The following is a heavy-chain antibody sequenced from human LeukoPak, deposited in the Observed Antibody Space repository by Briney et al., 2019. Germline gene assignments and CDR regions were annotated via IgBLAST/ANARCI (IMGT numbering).Heavy chain of an antibody. V-gene: IGHV3-66*02. J-gene: IGHJ3*02. Sequence: GGSLRLSCAASGFIVSNNYMSWVRQAPGKGLEWVSVIYSGGSTYYADSVKGRFTISRDNSKNTVYLQMNSLGVEDTAVYYCASDSSGYYYFDAFDIWGQGTMVTVSS. CDR3: ASDSSGYYYFDAFDI. D-gene: IGHD3-22*01. CDR1: GFIVSNNY. CDR2: IYSGGST.